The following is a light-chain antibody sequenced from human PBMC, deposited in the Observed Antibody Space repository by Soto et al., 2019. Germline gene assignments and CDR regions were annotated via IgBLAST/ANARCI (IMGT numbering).Light chain of an antibody. Sequence: DIQMTQSLATLSATVGDSVSMACRARRSISRYVNWYQQNPGTAPQLLIYAASSLQSWVPSRISGNGSWTGCTLTIGSPLPEDVATYYCLQGYRTPPFTLGQGTRLEIK. J-gene: IGKJ5*01. CDR2: AAS. CDR1: RSISRY. V-gene: IGKV1-39*01. CDR3: LQGYRTPPFT.